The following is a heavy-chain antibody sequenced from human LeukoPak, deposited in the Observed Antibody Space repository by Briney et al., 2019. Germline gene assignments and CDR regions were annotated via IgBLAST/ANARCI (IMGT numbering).Heavy chain of an antibody. V-gene: IGHV1-69*05. CDR2: IVPISGTP. J-gene: IGHJ3*02. CDR1: GGSFRRNT. Sequence: SVKVSCKASGGSFRRNTIVWVRQAPGQGREGMGVIVPISGTPNYAQKLQGRLTISTDESTSTAYMDLSNLRSDDTAIYYCAINTGGRADAFDIWGQGTLVTVSS. D-gene: IGHD1-26*01. CDR3: AINTGGRADAFDI.